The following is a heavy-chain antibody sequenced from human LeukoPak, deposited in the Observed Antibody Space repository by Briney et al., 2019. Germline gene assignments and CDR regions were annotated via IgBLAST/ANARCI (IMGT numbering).Heavy chain of an antibody. J-gene: IGHJ4*02. CDR3: AKDISIAARPRGPFDY. Sequence: GRSLRLSCAASGFTFDDYAMHWVRQAPGKGLEWVSGISWNSGSLGYADSVKGRFTISRDNAKNSLYLQMNSLRAEDTALYYCAKDISIAARPRGPFDYWGQGTLVTVSS. CDR2: ISWNSGSL. CDR1: GFTFDDYA. D-gene: IGHD6-6*01. V-gene: IGHV3-9*01.